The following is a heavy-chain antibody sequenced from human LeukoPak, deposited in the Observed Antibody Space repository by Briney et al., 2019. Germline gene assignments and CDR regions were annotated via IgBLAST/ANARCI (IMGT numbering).Heavy chain of an antibody. CDR1: GFPFSSYG. CDR2: IWYDGSNE. Sequence: PGRSLRLSCAASGFPFSSYGMHWVRQAPGRGLEWVAIIWYDGSNEYYADSVKGRFTISRDNSKNTLYLQMNSLGVEDTAVYYCAKDFSYYDSSGSGPDYWGQGTLVTVSS. V-gene: IGHV3-33*06. J-gene: IGHJ4*02. CDR3: AKDFSYYDSSGSGPDY. D-gene: IGHD3-22*01.